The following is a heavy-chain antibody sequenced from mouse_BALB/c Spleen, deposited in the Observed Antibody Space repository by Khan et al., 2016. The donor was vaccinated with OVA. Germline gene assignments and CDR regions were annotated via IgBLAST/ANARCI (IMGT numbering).Heavy chain of an antibody. J-gene: IGHJ4*01. CDR1: GFSLTNYG. CDR2: IWSDGST. D-gene: IGHD2-10*01. CDR3: ARQPYYHYYLMDY. V-gene: IGHV2-6-1*01. Sequence: QVQLKQSGPGLVAPSQSLSITCTISGFSLTNYGVHWVRQPPGKGLEWLVVIWSDGSTTYNSALKSRLSISKDNSKSQVFLKMNSLQTDDTAMYYSARQPYYHYYLMDYWGQGTPVTVSS.